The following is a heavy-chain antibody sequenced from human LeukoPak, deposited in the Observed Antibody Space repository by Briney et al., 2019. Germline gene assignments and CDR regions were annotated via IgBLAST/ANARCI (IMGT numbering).Heavy chain of an antibody. D-gene: IGHD3-22*01. Sequence: GASVKVSCKASGYTFTSYGISWVRQAPGQGLEWMGWISAYNGNTNYAQKLQGRVTMTTDTSTSTAYMELRGLRSDDTAVYYCARDQPRMGYYDRLDAFDIWGQGTMVTVSS. J-gene: IGHJ3*02. CDR1: GYTFTSYG. CDR3: ARDQPRMGYYDRLDAFDI. CDR2: ISAYNGNT. V-gene: IGHV1-18*01.